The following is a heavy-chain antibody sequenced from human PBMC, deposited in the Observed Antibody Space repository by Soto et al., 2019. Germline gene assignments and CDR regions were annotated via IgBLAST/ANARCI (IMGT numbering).Heavy chain of an antibody. CDR3: ARGNKGRSTADY. Sequence: SETLSLTCAVYGGSFSCYYWSWIRQPPGKGLEWIGEINHSGSTNYNPSLKSRVTISVDTSKNQFSLKLSSVTAADTAVYYCARGNKGRSTADYWGRGTLVTVSS. V-gene: IGHV4-34*01. CDR2: INHSGST. J-gene: IGHJ4*02. CDR1: GGSFSCYY.